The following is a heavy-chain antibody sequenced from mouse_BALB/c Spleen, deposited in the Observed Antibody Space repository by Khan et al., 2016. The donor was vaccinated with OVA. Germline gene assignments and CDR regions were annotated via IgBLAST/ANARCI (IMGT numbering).Heavy chain of an antibody. CDR3: TRSGWAAFGY. V-gene: IGHV1-53*01. D-gene: IGHD1-1*02. CDR1: GYIFTSYY. CDR2: INPSNGGT. J-gene: IGHJ3*01. Sequence: QVQLQQPGAELVKPGASVKLSCKASGYIFTSYYMYWVKQRPGQGLEWIGGINPSNGGTNFNEKFKNKATLTVDKSSSTAYMHLSSLTSEDSAVYYSTRSGWAAFGYWGQGTLVTVSA.